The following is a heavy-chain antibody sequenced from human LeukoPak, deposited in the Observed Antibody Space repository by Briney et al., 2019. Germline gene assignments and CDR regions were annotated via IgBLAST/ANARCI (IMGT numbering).Heavy chain of an antibody. CDR2: VHYSGST. V-gene: IGHV4-59*01. CDR3: SRGPLVGGYDY. D-gene: IGHD5-12*01. Sequence: PSETLSLTCTVSGGSISSYYWSWIRQPPGKGLEWIGYVHYSGSTNYNPSLKSRVTISVDTSNNQFSLKLSSVTAADMAVYYCSRGPLVGGYDYWGQGTLVTVSS. J-gene: IGHJ4*02. CDR1: GGSISSYY.